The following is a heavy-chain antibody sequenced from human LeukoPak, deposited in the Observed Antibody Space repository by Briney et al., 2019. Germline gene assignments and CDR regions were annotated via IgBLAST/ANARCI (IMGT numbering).Heavy chain of an antibody. CDR1: GYTFTSYY. CDR3: ARAAPPLGAMDWFDP. V-gene: IGHV1-2*02. Sequence: ASVKVSCKASGYTFTSYYMHWVRQAPGQGLEWMGWINPNSGGTNYAQKFQGRVTMTRDTSISTAYMELSRLRSDDTAVYYCARAAPPLGAMDWFDPWGQGTLVTVSS. CDR2: INPNSGGT. J-gene: IGHJ5*02. D-gene: IGHD4/OR15-4a*01.